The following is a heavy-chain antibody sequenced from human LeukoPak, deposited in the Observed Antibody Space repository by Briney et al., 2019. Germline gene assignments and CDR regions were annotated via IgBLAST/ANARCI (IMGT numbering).Heavy chain of an antibody. J-gene: IGHJ6*03. V-gene: IGHV3-30*02. CDR2: IRFDDTSK. D-gene: IGHD1-26*01. CDR1: GFTFSNYG. Sequence: PGGSLRLSCAASGFTFSNYGMHWVRQAPGKGLEWVAFIRFDDTSKFYADSVKGRFTIFGDNSKNMLSLQMNSLRVEDTAVYSCAKDLKVGATYYYYMDVWGKGTTVSVSS. CDR3: AKDLKVGATYYYYMDV.